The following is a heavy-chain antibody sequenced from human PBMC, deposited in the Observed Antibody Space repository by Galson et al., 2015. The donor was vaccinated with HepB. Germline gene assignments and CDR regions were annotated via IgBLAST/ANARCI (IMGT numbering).Heavy chain of an antibody. Sequence: SLRLSCAASGFTFSGSTMHWVRQASGKGLEWVGRIRSKGNSYATGYAASVKGRFTISRDDSKNTAYLQMNSLKTEDTAVYYCTRSGSPIYYYYYMDVWGKGTTVTVSS. CDR1: GFTFSGST. D-gene: IGHD5-12*01. CDR2: IRSKGNSYAT. J-gene: IGHJ6*03. CDR3: TRSGSPIYYYYYMDV. V-gene: IGHV3-73*01.